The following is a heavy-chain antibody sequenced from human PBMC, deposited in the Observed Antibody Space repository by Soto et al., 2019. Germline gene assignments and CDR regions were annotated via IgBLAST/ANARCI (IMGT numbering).Heavy chain of an antibody. V-gene: IGHV1-18*04. Sequence: GASLKVSCKPSGYTFTSYGISWVRRAPGQGLEWMGWISAYNGNTNYAQKLQGRVTMTTDTSTSTAYMELRSLRSDDTAVYYCARVAFNYDILTGYPYNWFDPWGQGTLVTVSS. CDR2: ISAYNGNT. D-gene: IGHD3-9*01. CDR3: ARVAFNYDILTGYPYNWFDP. CDR1: GYTFTSYG. J-gene: IGHJ5*02.